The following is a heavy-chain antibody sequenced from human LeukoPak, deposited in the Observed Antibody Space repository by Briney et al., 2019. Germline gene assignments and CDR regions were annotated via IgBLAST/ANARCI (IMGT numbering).Heavy chain of an antibody. CDR3: ARDWPSEWQHLPDYDAVDI. Sequence: GGSLRLSCAASGFTFSSYAMSWVRQPPGKGLNWVSSISGSGGNTFYADSVKGRFTISRDNSKNTLYLRMNSLRAEDTAVYYCARDWPSEWQHLPDYDAVDIWGQGTMVTVSS. J-gene: IGHJ3*02. CDR1: GFTFSSYA. D-gene: IGHD6-13*01. V-gene: IGHV3-23*01. CDR2: ISGSGGNT.